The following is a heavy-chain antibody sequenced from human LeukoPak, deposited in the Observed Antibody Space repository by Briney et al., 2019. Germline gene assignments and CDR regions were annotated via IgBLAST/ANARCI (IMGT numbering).Heavy chain of an antibody. CDR1: GFALSTSGVG. D-gene: IGHD6-13*01. V-gene: IGHV2-5*02. J-gene: IGHJ4*02. CDR2: IYWDDDK. Sequence: SGPTLVNPTHTLTLTCTFSGFALSTSGVGVGWIRQPPGKALEWLALIYWDDDKRYSPSLKSRLTITKDPSKNQVVLTMTTMDPVDTAPYYCAHKPGIEEAGTNREFDYWGQGTLVTVSS. CDR3: AHKPGIEEAGTNREFDY.